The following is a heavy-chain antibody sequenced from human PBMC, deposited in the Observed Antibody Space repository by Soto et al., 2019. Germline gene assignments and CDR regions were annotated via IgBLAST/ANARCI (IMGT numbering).Heavy chain of an antibody. CDR3: ARDPTEKGWYGMDV. V-gene: IGHV1-2*04. CDR1: GYTFTGYY. Sequence: AASVKVSCKASGYTFTGYYMHWVRQAPGQGLEWMGWINPNSGGTNYAQKFQGWVTMTRDTSISTAYMELSRLRSDDTAVYYCARDPTEKGWYGMDVWGKGTTVTVSS. J-gene: IGHJ6*04. CDR2: INPNSGGT.